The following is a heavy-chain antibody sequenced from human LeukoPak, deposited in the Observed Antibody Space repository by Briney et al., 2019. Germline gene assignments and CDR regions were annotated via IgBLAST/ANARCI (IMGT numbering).Heavy chain of an antibody. CDR2: ISSSSSYI. Sequence: PGGSLRLSCAASGFTFSSYSMNWVRQPPGKGLEWVSSISSSSSYIYYADSVKGRFTISRDNAKHLLYLQMNSPRADATVVYYCARDCEHYGSGSYYTPSLFDYWGQGTLVTVSS. V-gene: IGHV3-21*01. CDR3: ARDCEHYGSGSYYTPSLFDY. J-gene: IGHJ4*02. D-gene: IGHD3-10*01. CDR1: GFTFSSYS.